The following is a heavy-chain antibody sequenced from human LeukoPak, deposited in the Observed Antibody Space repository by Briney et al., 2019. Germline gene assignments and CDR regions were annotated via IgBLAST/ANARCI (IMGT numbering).Heavy chain of an antibody. Sequence: PGGSLRLSCAASGFTFSSYGMHWARQAPGKGLEWVSSISGSSSHIYYADSVKGRFTISRDNAENSLYLQMDGLRTEDTAVYYCARDTYSRWQPDYWGQGTLVTVSS. CDR1: GFTFSSYG. J-gene: IGHJ4*02. CDR3: ARDTYSRWQPDY. V-gene: IGHV3-21*01. D-gene: IGHD4-23*01. CDR2: ISGSSSHI.